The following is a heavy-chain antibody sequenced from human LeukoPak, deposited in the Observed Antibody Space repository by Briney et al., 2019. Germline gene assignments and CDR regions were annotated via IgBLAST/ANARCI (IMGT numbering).Heavy chain of an antibody. CDR1: GFTFSSYS. V-gene: IGHV3-21*04. Sequence: PGGSLRLSCAASGFTFSSYSMNWVRQAPGKGLEWVSSISSSSSYIYYADSVKGRFTISRDNSRNTLYLHMSSLRAEDTAVYYCAKDGYGFDSSGYRLRDAFDIWGQGTMVTVSS. CDR2: ISSSSSYI. D-gene: IGHD3-22*01. CDR3: AKDGYGFDSSGYRLRDAFDI. J-gene: IGHJ3*02.